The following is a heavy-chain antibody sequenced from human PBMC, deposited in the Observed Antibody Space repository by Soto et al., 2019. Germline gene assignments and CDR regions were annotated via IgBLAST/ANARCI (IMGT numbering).Heavy chain of an antibody. CDR1: GGSISSGGYS. Sequence: SETLSLTCTVSGGSISSGGYSWSWIRQPPGKGLEWIGYMYHSGSTNYNPSLKSRVTISVDTSKNQFSLKLSSVTAADTAVYYCARGELEMATMNWFDPWGQGTLVTVSS. J-gene: IGHJ5*02. CDR2: MYHSGST. CDR3: ARGELEMATMNWFDP. V-gene: IGHV4-61*08. D-gene: IGHD1-1*01.